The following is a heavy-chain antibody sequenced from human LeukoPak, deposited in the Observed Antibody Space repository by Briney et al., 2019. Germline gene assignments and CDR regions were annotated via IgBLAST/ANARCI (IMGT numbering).Heavy chain of an antibody. CDR2: INPNSGGT. J-gene: IGHJ4*02. CDR3: ARAGPVTTTGRPNDY. D-gene: IGHD4-17*01. V-gene: IGHV1-2*06. CDR1: GYTFTDYF. Sequence: ASVKVSCKASGYTFTDYFIHWVRQAPGQGPEWMGRINPNSGGTKFEQKFQGRVTMTRDTSISTANMELIRLTSDDTAVYYCARAGPVTTTGRPNDYWGQGTLVTVSS.